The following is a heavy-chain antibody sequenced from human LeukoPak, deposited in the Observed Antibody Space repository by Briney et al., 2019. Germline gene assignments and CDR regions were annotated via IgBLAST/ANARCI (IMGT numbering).Heavy chain of an antibody. J-gene: IGHJ3*02. CDR3: ARPLSGSSSWHGDAFDI. CDR2: IYYSGST. D-gene: IGHD6-13*01. V-gene: IGHV4-39*01. CDR1: GGSISSSTYY. Sequence: SETLSLTCTVSGGSISSSTYYWGWIRQPPGKGLEWIGSIYYSGSTYCNASLKSRVTISADTSKNQFSLKLSSVTAAGTAVYYCARPLSGSSSWHGDAFDIWGQGTMVTVSS.